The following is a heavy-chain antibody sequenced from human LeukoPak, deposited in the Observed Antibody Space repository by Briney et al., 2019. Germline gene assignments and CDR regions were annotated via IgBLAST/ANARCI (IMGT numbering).Heavy chain of an antibody. CDR1: GFIFSSHW. CDR2: IKTDGSIT. D-gene: IGHD6-6*01. J-gene: IGHJ4*02. CDR3: ARGGRDIAALDY. Sequence: PGGSLRLSCAASGFIFSSHWMYWVRQPPGKGLVWVSRIKTDGSITTYADSVRGRFTISRDNAKNTLYLQMNSLRAEDTAVYYCARGGRDIAALDYWGQGTLATVSS. V-gene: IGHV3-74*01.